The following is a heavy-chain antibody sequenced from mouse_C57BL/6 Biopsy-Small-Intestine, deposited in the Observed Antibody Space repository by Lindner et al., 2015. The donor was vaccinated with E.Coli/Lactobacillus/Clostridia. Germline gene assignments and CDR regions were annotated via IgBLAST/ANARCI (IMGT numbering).Heavy chain of an antibody. Sequence: VQLQESGAELVMPGASVRMSCKASGYTFTTYPIEWMKQNHGKSLEWIGNFHPYNDDTKYNEKFKGKATLTVEESSTTVYLGLSRLTSDDSGVYYCARGYYSNYYAMDYWGQGTSVTVSS. CDR3: ARGYYSNYYAMDY. D-gene: IGHD2-5*01. V-gene: IGHV1-47*01. CDR1: GYTFTTYP. CDR2: FHPYNDDT. J-gene: IGHJ4*01.